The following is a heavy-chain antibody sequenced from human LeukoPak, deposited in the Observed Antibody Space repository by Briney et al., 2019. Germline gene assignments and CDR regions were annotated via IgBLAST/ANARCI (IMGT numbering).Heavy chain of an antibody. CDR1: GGTFSSYA. CDR2: IIPIIGTA. D-gene: IGHD3-9*01. Sequence: ASVKVSCKASGGTFSSYAISWVRQAPGQGLEWMGGIIPIIGTANYAQKFQGRVTITTDESTSTAYMELSSLRSEDTAVYYCARSLRYFDWLLYDYWGQGTLVTVSS. V-gene: IGHV1-69*05. CDR3: ARSLRYFDWLLYDY. J-gene: IGHJ4*02.